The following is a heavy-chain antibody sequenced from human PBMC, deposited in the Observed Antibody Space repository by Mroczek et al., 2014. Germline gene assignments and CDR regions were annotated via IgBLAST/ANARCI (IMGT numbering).Heavy chain of an antibody. CDR3: ARVSNTKRTIGRFQINNWFDP. V-gene: IGHV1-69*01. Sequence: VQLVETGAEVKKPGSSVKVSCKASGGTFSSYAISWVRQAPGQGLEWMGGIIPIFGTANYAQKFQGRVTITADESTSTAYMELSSLRSEDTAVYYCARVSNTKRTIGRFQINNWFDPWGQGTLVTVSS. CDR2: IIPIFGTA. D-gene: IGHD1-1*01. J-gene: IGHJ5*02. CDR1: GGTFSSYA.